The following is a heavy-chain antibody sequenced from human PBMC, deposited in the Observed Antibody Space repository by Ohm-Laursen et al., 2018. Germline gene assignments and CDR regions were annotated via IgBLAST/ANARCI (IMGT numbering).Heavy chain of an antibody. CDR2: ISAYNGNT. CDR1: GYTFTSYG. J-gene: IGHJ4*02. V-gene: IGHV1-18*01. Sequence: ASVKVSCKPSGYTFTSYGISWVRQAPGQGLEWMGWISAYNGNTNYAQKLQGRVTMTTDTSTSTAYMEVRSLRSDDTAVYYCARNSLRFSGSYYDYWGQGTLVTVSS. CDR3: ARNSLRFSGSYYDY. D-gene: IGHD1-26*01.